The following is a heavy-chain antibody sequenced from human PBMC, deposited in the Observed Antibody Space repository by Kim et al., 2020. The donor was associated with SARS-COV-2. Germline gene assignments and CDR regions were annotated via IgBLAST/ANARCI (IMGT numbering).Heavy chain of an antibody. Sequence: SQTLSLTCAISGDSVSSNSAAWNWIRQSPSRGLEWLGRTYYRSKWYNDYAVSVKSRITINPDTSKNQFSLQLNSVTPEDTAVYYCARETAAAGTYLSWQWLVSPFDYWGQGTLVTVSS. V-gene: IGHV6-1*01. CDR2: TYYRSKWYN. J-gene: IGHJ4*02. D-gene: IGHD6-13*01. CDR3: ARETAAAGTYLSWQWLVSPFDY. CDR1: GDSVSSNSAA.